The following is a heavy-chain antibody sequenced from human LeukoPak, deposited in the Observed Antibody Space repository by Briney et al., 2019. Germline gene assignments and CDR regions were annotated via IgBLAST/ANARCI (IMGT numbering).Heavy chain of an antibody. CDR2: IYSGGST. V-gene: IGHV3-66*01. Sequence: GGSLRLSCAASEFSVGSNYMTWVRQAPGKGLEWVSLIYSGGSTYYAGSVKGRFTISRDNSKNTLYLQMNSLRAEDTAVYYCARYSSGDPFDYWGQGTLVTVSS. J-gene: IGHJ4*02. CDR1: EFSVGSNY. CDR3: ARYSSGDPFDY. D-gene: IGHD6-19*01.